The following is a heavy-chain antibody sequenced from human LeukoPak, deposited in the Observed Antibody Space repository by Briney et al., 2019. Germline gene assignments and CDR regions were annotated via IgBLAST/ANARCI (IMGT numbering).Heavy chain of an antibody. CDR3: ARALWFGELPTPYYYGMDV. V-gene: IGHV4-39*07. J-gene: IGHJ6*02. D-gene: IGHD3-10*01. CDR2: IYYSGST. CDR1: GGSISSSSYY. Sequence: SETLSLTCTVSGGSISSSSYYWGWIRQPPGKGLEWIGSIYYSGSTYYNPSLKSRVTISVDTSKNQFSLKLSSVTAADTAVYYCARALWFGELPTPYYYGMDVWGQGTTVTVSS.